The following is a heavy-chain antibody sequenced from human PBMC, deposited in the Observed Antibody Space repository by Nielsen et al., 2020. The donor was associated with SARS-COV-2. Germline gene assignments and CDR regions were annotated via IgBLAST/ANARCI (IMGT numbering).Heavy chain of an antibody. CDR2: ISSSSSTI. V-gene: IGHV3-48*01. J-gene: IGHJ4*02. CDR1: GFTFSSYS. CDR3: AKGLDY. Sequence: GESLKISCAASGFTFSSYSMNWVRQAPGKGLEWVSYISSSSSTIYYADSVKGRFTISRDNSKNTLYLQMNSLRAEDTAVYYCAKGLDYWGQGTLVTVSS.